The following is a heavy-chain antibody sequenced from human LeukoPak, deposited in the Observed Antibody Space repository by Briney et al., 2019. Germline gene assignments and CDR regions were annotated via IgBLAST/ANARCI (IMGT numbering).Heavy chain of an antibody. CDR3: ATDYDIKALDC. J-gene: IGHJ4*02. CDR1: GFTFSSYG. V-gene: IGHV3-30*03. Sequence: GGSLRLSCAASGFTFSSYGMHWVRQAPGKGLEWVAVISYDGSNKYYADSVKGRFTISRDNSKNTLYLHMNSLRAEDTAVYYCATDYDIKALDCWGQGTLVTVSS. D-gene: IGHD3-9*01. CDR2: ISYDGSNK.